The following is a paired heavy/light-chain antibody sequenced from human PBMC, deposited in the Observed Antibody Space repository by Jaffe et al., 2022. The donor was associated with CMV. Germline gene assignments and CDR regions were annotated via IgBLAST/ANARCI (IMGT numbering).Light chain of an antibody. CDR1: SGHSSYA. CDR2: LNSDGSH. V-gene: IGLV4-69*01. CDR3: QTWGTGIKGV. Sequence: QLVLTQSPSASASLGASVKLTCTLSSGHSSYAIAWHQQQPEKGPRYLMKLNSDGSHSKGDGIPDRFSGSSSGAERYLTISSLQSEDEADYYCQTWGTGIKGVFGGGTKLTVL. J-gene: IGLJ3*02.
Heavy chain of an antibody. V-gene: IGHV3-23*04. D-gene: IGHD1-26*01. CDR1: GFTFSSYA. CDR3: AKSVAGSGSRRLFEFKTLIYFDY. J-gene: IGHJ4*02. Sequence: EVQLVESGGGLVQPGGSLRLSCAASGFTFSSYAMSWVRQAPGKGLEWVSAISGSGGSTYYADSVKGRFTISRDNSKNTLYLQMNSLRAEDTAVYYCAKSVAGSGSRRLFEFKTLIYFDYWGQGTLVTVSS. CDR2: ISGSGGST.